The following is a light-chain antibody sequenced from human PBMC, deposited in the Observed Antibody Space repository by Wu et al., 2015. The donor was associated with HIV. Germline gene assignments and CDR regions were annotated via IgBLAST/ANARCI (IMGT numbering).Light chain of an antibody. CDR3: QQYGTSLIT. Sequence: EIVLTQSPGTLSLSPGERATLSCRASQSVSSSYLAWYQQRPGQAPRLLIYGASNRASGIPDRFSGSGSGTDFTLTISSLKPEDFVVYYCQQYGTSLITFGQGHDWKLN. CDR2: GAS. CDR1: QSVSSSY. V-gene: IGKV3-20*01. J-gene: IGKJ5*01.